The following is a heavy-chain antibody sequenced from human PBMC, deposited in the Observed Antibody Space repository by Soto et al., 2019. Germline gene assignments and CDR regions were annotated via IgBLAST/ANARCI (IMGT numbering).Heavy chain of an antibody. CDR2: ISGSGGST. CDR1: GFTFSSYA. CDR3: GRDLPPVVPAASDY. J-gene: IGHJ4*02. Sequence: GGSLRLSCAASGFTFSSYAMSWVRQAPGKGLEWVSAISGSGGSTYYADSVKGRFTISRDNSKNTLYLQMNSLRAEDAAVYYCGRDLPPVVPAASDYWGQGTLVTVSS. V-gene: IGHV3-23*01. D-gene: IGHD2-2*01.